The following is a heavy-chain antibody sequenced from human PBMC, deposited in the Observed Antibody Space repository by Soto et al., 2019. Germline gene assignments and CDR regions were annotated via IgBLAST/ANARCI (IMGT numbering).Heavy chain of an antibody. CDR1: GGTFSSQA. J-gene: IGHJ4*02. D-gene: IGHD2-15*01. CDR2: IIPMFGTA. V-gene: IGHV1-69*13. CDR3: ARGDIAMAVSRFDS. Sequence: SVKVSCKASGGTFSSQAFSWVRQAPGQGLEWMGGIIPMFGTANYAQNFQGRITITADESTTTAYMDLSSLRSDDTAVYYCARGDIAMAVSRFDSWGQGTLVTVS.